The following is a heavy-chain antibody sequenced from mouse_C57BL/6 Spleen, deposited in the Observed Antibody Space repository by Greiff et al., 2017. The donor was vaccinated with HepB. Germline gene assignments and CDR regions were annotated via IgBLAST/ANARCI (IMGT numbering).Heavy chain of an antibody. Sequence: VQLQQSGPELVKPGASVKISCKASGYSFTGYYMNWVKQSPEKSLEWIGEINPSTGGTTYNQKFKAKATLTVDKSSSTAYMQLKSLTSEDSAVYYCARGDSSGYEWFAYWGQGTLVTVSA. V-gene: IGHV1-42*01. D-gene: IGHD3-2*02. J-gene: IGHJ3*01. CDR2: INPSTGGT. CDR1: GYSFTGYY. CDR3: ARGDSSGYEWFAY.